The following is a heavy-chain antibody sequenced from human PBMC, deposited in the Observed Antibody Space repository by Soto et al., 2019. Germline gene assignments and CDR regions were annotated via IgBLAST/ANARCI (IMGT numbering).Heavy chain of an antibody. V-gene: IGHV3-23*01. Sequence: QPGGSLRLSCAGSGFTFSNYAMRWVRQAPGKGLAWVSAISGSGGSTYYADSVKGRFTISRDNPKNTLYLQMNSLRAEDTALYYCAKVPVGATGRFDYWGQGTLVTVSS. D-gene: IGHD1-26*01. J-gene: IGHJ4*02. CDR2: ISGSGGST. CDR1: GFTFSNYA. CDR3: AKVPVGATGRFDY.